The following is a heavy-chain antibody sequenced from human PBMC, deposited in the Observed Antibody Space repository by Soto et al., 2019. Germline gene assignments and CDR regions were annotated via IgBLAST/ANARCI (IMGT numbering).Heavy chain of an antibody. V-gene: IGHV4-39*01. CDR1: GFSLRSTSYY. CDR2: IYYSGST. Sequence: SETLSLSCPFSGFSLRSTSYYWVWILQPPGKGLEWIGSIYYSGSTYYNPSLKSRVTISVDTSKNQFSLKLSSVTAADTAVYYCARHPPYGDFDFDYWGQGTLVTVSS. J-gene: IGHJ4*02. D-gene: IGHD4-17*01. CDR3: ARHPPYGDFDFDY.